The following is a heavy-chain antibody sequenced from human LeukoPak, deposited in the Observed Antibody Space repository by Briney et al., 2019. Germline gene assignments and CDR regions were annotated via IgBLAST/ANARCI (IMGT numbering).Heavy chain of an antibody. CDR1: GFTFDDYA. CDR3: AREDHSNYNY. D-gene: IGHD4-11*01. J-gene: IGHJ4*02. Sequence: GGSLRLSCAASGFTFDDYAMHWVRQAPGKGLEWVSGISWNSGSLVYADSVKGRFTISRDNAKNSLYLQMNSLRAEDTAVYYCAREDHSNYNYWGQGTLVTVSS. CDR2: ISWNSGSL. V-gene: IGHV3-9*01.